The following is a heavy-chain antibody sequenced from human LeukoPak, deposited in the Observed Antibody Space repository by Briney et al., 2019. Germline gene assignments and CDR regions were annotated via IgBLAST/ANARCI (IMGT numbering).Heavy chain of an antibody. V-gene: IGHV4-59*01. J-gene: IGHJ4*02. CDR1: GGSTSSYY. D-gene: IGHD3-9*01. CDR2: IYYSGST. CDR3: ARGPQGPLRYFDWLRARANLYFDY. Sequence: SETLSLTCTVSGGSTSSYYWSWIRQPPGKGLEWNGYIYYSGSTNYNPSLKSRVTISVDTSKNQFSLKLSSVTAADAAVYYCARGPQGPLRYFDWLRARANLYFDYWGQGTLVTVSS.